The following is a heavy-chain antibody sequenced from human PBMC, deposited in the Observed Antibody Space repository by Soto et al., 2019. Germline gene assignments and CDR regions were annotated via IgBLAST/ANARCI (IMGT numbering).Heavy chain of an antibody. Sequence: PGGSLRLSCAASGFTFSSYAMHWVRQAPGKGLEWVAVISYDGSNKYYADSVKGRFTISRDNSKNTLYLQMNSLRAEDTAVYYCARDPTTFYYDSSGYYYYYGMDVWGQGTTVTVSS. CDR3: ARDPTTFYYDSSGYYYYYGMDV. J-gene: IGHJ6*02. D-gene: IGHD3-22*01. V-gene: IGHV3-30-3*01. CDR1: GFTFSSYA. CDR2: ISYDGSNK.